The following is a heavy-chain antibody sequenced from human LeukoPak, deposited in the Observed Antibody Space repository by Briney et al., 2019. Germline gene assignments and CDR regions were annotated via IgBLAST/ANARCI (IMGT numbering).Heavy chain of an antibody. CDR1: GFTFSSYS. D-gene: IGHD3-10*01. Sequence: NTGGSLRLSCAASGFTFSSYSMTWVRQAPGKGLEWVSYISSSSNYIYYADSVKGRFTFSRDNSKNTLYLQMNSLRAEDTAVYYCAKDLAYYYGSGSYSQPENYYYYGLDVWGQGTPVTVSS. J-gene: IGHJ6*02. CDR2: ISSSSNYI. CDR3: AKDLAYYYGSGSYSQPENYYYYGLDV. V-gene: IGHV3-21*01.